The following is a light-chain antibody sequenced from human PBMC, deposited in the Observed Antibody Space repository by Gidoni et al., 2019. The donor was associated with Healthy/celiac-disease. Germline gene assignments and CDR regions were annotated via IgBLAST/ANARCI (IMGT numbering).Light chain of an antibody. CDR2: LGS. V-gene: IGKV2-28*01. CDR1: QSLLHGNGYNY. Sequence: DIVMTQPTPSLPVTPGEPASSSCRSSQSLLHGNGYNYLDWYLPKPGQSPQLLIYLGSNRASGVPDRCSGSGSGTDFTLKISRVEAEDVGVYYCLQALQTPQVTFGQXTRLEIK. CDR3: LQALQTPQVT. J-gene: IGKJ5*01.